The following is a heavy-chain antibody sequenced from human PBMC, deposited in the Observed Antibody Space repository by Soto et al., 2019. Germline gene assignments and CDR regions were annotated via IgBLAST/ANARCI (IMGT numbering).Heavy chain of an antibody. CDR1: GYTFTGYY. J-gene: IGHJ6*02. D-gene: IGHD3-10*01. CDR3: ARDFWDTMGRGPYYYYGMDV. Sequence: QVQLVQSGAEVKKPGASVKVSCKASGYTFTGYYMHWVRQAPGQGLEWMGWINPNSGGTNYAQKFQGRVTMTRDTSISNGYLGLGRLRSDETAVYFCARDFWDTMGRGPYYYYGMDVWGQGTTVTVSS. V-gene: IGHV1-2*02. CDR2: INPNSGGT.